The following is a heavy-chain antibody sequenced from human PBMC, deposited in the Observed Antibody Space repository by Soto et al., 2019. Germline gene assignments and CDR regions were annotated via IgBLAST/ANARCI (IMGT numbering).Heavy chain of an antibody. CDR3: ARADIVVVVAATPAYYYYGMDV. CDR1: GGTFSSYA. V-gene: IGHV1-69*13. D-gene: IGHD2-15*01. J-gene: IGHJ6*02. CDR2: IIPIFGTA. Sequence: SVKVSCKASGGTFSSYAISWVRQAPGQGLEWMGGIIPIFGTANYAQKFQGRVTITADESTSTAYMELSSLRSEDTAVYYCARADIVVVVAATPAYYYYGMDVWGQGTTVTVSS.